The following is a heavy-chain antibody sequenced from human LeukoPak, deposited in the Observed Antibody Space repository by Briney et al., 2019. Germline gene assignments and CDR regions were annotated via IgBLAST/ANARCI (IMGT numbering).Heavy chain of an antibody. CDR1: GGSFSGYY. V-gene: IGHV4-34*01. Sequence: SETLSLTCAVYGGSFSGYYWSWIRQPPGKGLEWIGEINHSGSTNYNPSLKSRVTISVDTSKNQFSLKLNSVTAADTAVYYCARGSPLGQNWFDPWGQGTLVTVSS. CDR3: ARGSPLGQNWFDP. CDR2: INHSGST. J-gene: IGHJ5*02.